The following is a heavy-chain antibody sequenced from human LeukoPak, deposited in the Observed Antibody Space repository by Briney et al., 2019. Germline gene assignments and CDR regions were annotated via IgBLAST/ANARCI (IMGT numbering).Heavy chain of an antibody. D-gene: IGHD6-19*01. CDR1: GFTFSSYG. CDR2: ISGSGGST. V-gene: IGHV3-23*01. CDR3: AKDGSSGWYSYYFDY. J-gene: IGHJ4*02. Sequence: GGSLRLSCVASGFTFSSYGMSWVRQAPGKGLEWVSAISGSGGSTYYADSVKGRFTISRDNSKNTLYLQMNSLRAEDTAVYYCAKDGSSGWYSYYFDYWGQGTLVTVSS.